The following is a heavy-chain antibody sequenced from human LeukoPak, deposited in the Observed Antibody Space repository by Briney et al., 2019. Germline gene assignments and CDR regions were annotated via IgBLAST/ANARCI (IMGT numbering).Heavy chain of an antibody. J-gene: IGHJ4*02. CDR2: IYYSGST. Sequence: SETLSLTCTVSGGSISSYYWSRIRQPPGKELEWIGYIYYSGSTNYNPSLKSRVTISVDTSKNQFSLKLSSVTAADTAVYYCARHGSYYDFWSGYPFDYWGQGTLVTVSS. V-gene: IGHV4-59*08. D-gene: IGHD3-3*01. CDR1: GGSISSYY. CDR3: ARHGSYYDFWSGYPFDY.